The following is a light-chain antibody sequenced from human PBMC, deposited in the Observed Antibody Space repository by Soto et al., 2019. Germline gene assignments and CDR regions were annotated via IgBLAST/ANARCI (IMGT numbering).Light chain of an antibody. CDR3: QQYNHWPPLT. Sequence: IVLTQSPATLPVSPGERATLFCRASQRVSGNLAWYQQKPGQAPRLLMYGASIRATGFPDRFSGSGSGTDFTLTISSLQSEDCAVYYCQQYNHWPPLTFGGGTKVELK. CDR1: QRVSGN. CDR2: GAS. J-gene: IGKJ4*01. V-gene: IGKV3-15*01.